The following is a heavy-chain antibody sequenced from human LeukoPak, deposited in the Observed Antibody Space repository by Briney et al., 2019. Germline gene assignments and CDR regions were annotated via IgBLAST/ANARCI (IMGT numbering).Heavy chain of an antibody. J-gene: IGHJ6*04. Sequence: PGGSLRLSCAASGLTFSIYEMNWDRQAPGKGLEWVSYISSSGSTIYYADSVKGRFNISRDNAKNSLYLQMNSLRAEDTAVYYCARDRNYYFYGMDVWGKGTTVTVSS. CDR1: GLTFSIYE. V-gene: IGHV3-48*03. CDR2: ISSSGSTI. CDR3: ARDRNYYFYGMDV.